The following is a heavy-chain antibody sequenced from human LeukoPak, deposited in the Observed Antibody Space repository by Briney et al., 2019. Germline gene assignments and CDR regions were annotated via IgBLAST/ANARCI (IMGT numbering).Heavy chain of an antibody. V-gene: IGHV3-9*01. J-gene: IGHJ4*02. Sequence: GGSLRLSCAASGFTFDDYAMHWVRQAPGKGLEWVSGITWNSDTIGYADSVKGGFTISRDNAKNSLYLQMNSLRAEDTALYYCAKDHLAVAGTAMRFEYWGQGTLVTVSS. CDR2: ITWNSDTI. CDR1: GFTFDDYA. D-gene: IGHD6-19*01. CDR3: AKDHLAVAGTAMRFEY.